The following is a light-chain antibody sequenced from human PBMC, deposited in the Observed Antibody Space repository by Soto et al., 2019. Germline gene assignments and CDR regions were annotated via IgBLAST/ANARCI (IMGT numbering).Light chain of an antibody. J-gene: IGLJ2*01. CDR2: EVN. Sequence: QSALTQPASVSGSPGQSITISCTGTSNDVGGYKYVSWFQQLPGKVPKVIIYEVNNRPSGVSNRFSGSKSGNTASLTISGLQAEDEADYYCSSYTSSSTEIFGGGTKVTVL. CDR1: SNDVGGYKY. V-gene: IGLV2-14*01. CDR3: SSYTSSSTEI.